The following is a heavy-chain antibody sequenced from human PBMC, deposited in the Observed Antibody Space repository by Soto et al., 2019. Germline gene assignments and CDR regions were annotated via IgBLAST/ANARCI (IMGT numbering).Heavy chain of an antibody. J-gene: IGHJ5*02. CDR3: ARLRKYSGYDSSLFRWFDP. Sequence: GESLKISCKGSGYSFTSYWIGWVRQMPGKGLEWMGIIYPGDSDTRYSPSFQGQVTISADKSISTAYLQWSSLKASDTAMYYCARLRKYSGYDSSLFRWFDPWGQGTLVTVSS. V-gene: IGHV5-51*01. CDR2: IYPGDSDT. CDR1: GYSFTSYW. D-gene: IGHD5-12*01.